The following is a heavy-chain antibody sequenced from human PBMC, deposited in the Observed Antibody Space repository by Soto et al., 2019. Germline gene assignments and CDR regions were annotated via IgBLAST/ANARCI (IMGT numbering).Heavy chain of an antibody. J-gene: IGHJ5*02. Sequence: ASVKVSCKASGYTFPSSGISWVRRARGQGLEWMGWISAYNGNTNYAQKLQGRVTMTTDTSTSTAYMELRSLRSDDTAVYYCARDYRYSHYASWWFDPWGQGTLVSVSS. CDR3: ARDYRYSHYASWWFDP. CDR1: GYTFPSSG. V-gene: IGHV1-18*01. CDR2: ISAYNGNT. D-gene: IGHD5-18*01.